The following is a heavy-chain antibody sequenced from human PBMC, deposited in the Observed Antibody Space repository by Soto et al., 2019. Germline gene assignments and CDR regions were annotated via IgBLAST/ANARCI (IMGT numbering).Heavy chain of an antibody. CDR2: INHSGST. Sequence: QVQLQQWGAGLLKPSETLSLTCAVYVGSFSGYYWSWIRQPPGKGLEWIGEINHSGSTNYNPSLTSRVTISVDTSKYQFSLKLSSVTAADTAVYYCARDYNVLRYFVWLEGWFDPWGQGTLVTVSS. CDR3: ARDYNVLRYFVWLEGWFDP. CDR1: VGSFSGYY. D-gene: IGHD3-9*01. J-gene: IGHJ5*02. V-gene: IGHV4-34*01.